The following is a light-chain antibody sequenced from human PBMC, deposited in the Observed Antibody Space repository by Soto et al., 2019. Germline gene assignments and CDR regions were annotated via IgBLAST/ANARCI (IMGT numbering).Light chain of an antibody. Sequence: DIQMTQSPSTLSASVGDRVTITCRASQSISSWLAWYQQKPGKAPKLLIYKASSLESGVPSRFGGSGSGTEFTLTISSLQPDDFATYYCQQYNSYRTFGQVTKVDIK. CDR3: QQYNSYRT. J-gene: IGKJ1*01. V-gene: IGKV1-5*03. CDR1: QSISSW. CDR2: KAS.